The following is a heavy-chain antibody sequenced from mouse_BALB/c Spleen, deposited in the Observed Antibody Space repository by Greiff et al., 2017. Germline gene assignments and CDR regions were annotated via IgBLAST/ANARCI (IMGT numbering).Heavy chain of an antibody. CDR1: GYTFTDYY. J-gene: IGHJ2*01. CDR2: IYPGSGNT. CDR3: ARGRFDY. V-gene: IGHV1-77*01. Sequence: VQLQQSGAELARPGASVKLSCKASGYTFTDYYINWVKQRTGQGLEWIGEIYPGSGNTYYNEKFKGKATLTADKSSSTAYMQLSSLTSEDSAVYFCARGRFDYWGQGTTLTVSS.